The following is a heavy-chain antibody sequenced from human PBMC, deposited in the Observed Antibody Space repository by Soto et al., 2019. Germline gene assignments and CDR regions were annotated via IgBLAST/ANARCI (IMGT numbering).Heavy chain of an antibody. Sequence: VQLLESGGGLVQPGGSLRLSCAASGFAFSSYAMTWVRQAPGKGLEWVSALSGSGATTYYADSVKGRFTISRDNSKNTLSLEINSLRAEDTAVYYCAKPPESSSTFYYYGLDVWGQGTTVTVSS. CDR2: LSGSGATT. J-gene: IGHJ6*02. CDR3: AKPPESSSTFYYYGLDV. D-gene: IGHD2-2*01. V-gene: IGHV3-23*01. CDR1: GFAFSSYA.